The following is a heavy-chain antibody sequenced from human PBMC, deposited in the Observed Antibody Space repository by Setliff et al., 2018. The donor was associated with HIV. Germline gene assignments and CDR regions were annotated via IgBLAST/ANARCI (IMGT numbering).Heavy chain of an antibody. CDR2: ISGSGGAT. V-gene: IGHV3-23*01. D-gene: IGHD3-9*01. CDR1: GFTFSSYE. J-gene: IGHJ1*01. Sequence: PGGSLRLSCAASGFTFSSYEMNWVRQAPGKGLEWVSGISGSGGATYYGDSVKGRFSISRDNSKNTLYLQMNSLRAEDTAVYYCAEKKGPQDILTGYYENWGQ. CDR3: AEKKGPQDILTGYYEN.